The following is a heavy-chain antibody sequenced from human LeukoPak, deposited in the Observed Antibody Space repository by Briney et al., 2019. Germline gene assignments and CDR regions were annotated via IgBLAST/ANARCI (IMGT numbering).Heavy chain of an antibody. CDR3: ARGVGGGWGSARYELEAFDI. Sequence: PSETLSLTCTVPGGSISSYYWSWIRQPPGKGLEWIGYIYYSGSTNYNPSLKSRVTISADTSKNQFSLKLSSVTAADTAVYYCARGVGGGWGSARYELEAFDIWGQGTMVTVSS. J-gene: IGHJ3*02. CDR1: GGSISSYY. CDR2: IYYSGST. V-gene: IGHV4-59*01. D-gene: IGHD1-1*01.